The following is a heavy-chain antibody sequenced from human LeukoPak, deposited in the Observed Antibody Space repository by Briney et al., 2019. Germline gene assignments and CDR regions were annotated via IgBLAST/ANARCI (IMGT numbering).Heavy chain of an antibody. J-gene: IGHJ5*02. CDR3: ARGLGSQITGSGGFDP. D-gene: IGHD1-20*01. CDR1: GGSFSGYY. CDR2: INHSGST. V-gene: IGHV4-34*01. Sequence: SETLCLTCAVYGGSFSGYYWSWIRQPPGEGLEWIGEINHSGSTNYNPSLKSRVTISVDTSKNQFSLKLSSVTAADTAVYYCARGLGSQITGSGGFDPWGQGTLVTVSS.